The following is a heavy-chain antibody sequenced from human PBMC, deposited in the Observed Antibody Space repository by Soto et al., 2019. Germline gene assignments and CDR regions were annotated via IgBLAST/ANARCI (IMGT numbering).Heavy chain of an antibody. V-gene: IGHV1-69*12. D-gene: IGHD5-12*01. J-gene: IGHJ5*02. CDR3: AREKDGYKTRWFDP. Sequence: QVQLVQSGAEVKKPGSSVKVSCKASGGTFSSYAISWVRQAPGQGLEWMGGIIPIFGTANYAQKFQGRVTITADESTSTAEMELSSLRSEDTAGEYCAREKDGYKTRWFDPWGQGTLVTVSS. CDR1: GGTFSSYA. CDR2: IIPIFGTA.